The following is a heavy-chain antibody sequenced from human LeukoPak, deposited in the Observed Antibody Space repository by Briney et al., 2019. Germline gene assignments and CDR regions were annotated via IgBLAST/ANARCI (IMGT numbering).Heavy chain of an antibody. CDR2: IYYSGST. D-gene: IGHD5-12*01. V-gene: IGHV4-61*08. CDR1: GGSISSGGYY. Sequence: TSETLSLTCTVSGGSISSGGYYWSWIRQHPGKGLEWIGYIYYSGSTNYNPSLKSRVTISVDTSKNQFSLKLSSVTAADTAVYYCARIYSGYDLSGVGIDYWGQGTLVTVSS. J-gene: IGHJ4*02. CDR3: ARIYSGYDLSGVGIDY.